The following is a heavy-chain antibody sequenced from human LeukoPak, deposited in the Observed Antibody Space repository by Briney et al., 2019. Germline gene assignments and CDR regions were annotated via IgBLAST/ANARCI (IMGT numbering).Heavy chain of an antibody. CDR1: GYTLTELS. V-gene: IGHV1-24*01. D-gene: IGHD4-23*01. Sequence: ASVKVSCKVSGYTLTELSMHWVRQAPGKGLEWMGGFDPEDGETIYAQKFQGRVTMTEDTSTDTAYMELSSLRSEDTAVYYCARENRSYGGKQRPYYFDYWGQGTPVTVSS. J-gene: IGHJ4*02. CDR2: FDPEDGET. CDR3: ARENRSYGGKQRPYYFDY.